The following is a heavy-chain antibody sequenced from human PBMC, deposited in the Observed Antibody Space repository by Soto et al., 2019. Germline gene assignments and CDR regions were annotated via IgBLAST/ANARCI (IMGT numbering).Heavy chain of an antibody. D-gene: IGHD2-2*01. CDR2: IYTSGST. V-gene: IGHV4-4*07. Sequence: TSETLSLTCTVSGGSISSYYWSWIRQPAGKVLEWIGRIYTSGSTNYNPSLKSRVTMSVDTSKNQFSLKLSSVTAADTAVYYCARGDIVVVPAAQGDYYGMDVWGQGTTVNVSS. CDR1: GGSISSYY. CDR3: ARGDIVVVPAAQGDYYGMDV. J-gene: IGHJ6*02.